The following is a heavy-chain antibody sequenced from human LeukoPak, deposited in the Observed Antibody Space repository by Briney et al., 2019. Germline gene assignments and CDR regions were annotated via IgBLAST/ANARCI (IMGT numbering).Heavy chain of an antibody. J-gene: IGHJ5*02. D-gene: IGHD2-2*01. V-gene: IGHV1-18*01. CDR2: ISAYNGNT. CDR3: ARAPFIDCSSTSCPFDP. Sequence: GASVEVSCKASGYTFTSYGISWVRQAPGQGLEWMGWISAYNGNTNYAQKLQGRVTMTTDTSTSTAYIELRSLRSDDTAVYYCARAPFIDCSSTSCPFDPWGQGTLVTVSS. CDR1: GYTFTSYG.